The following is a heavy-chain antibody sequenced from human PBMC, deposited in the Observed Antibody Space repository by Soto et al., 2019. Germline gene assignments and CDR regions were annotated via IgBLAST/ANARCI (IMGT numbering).Heavy chain of an antibody. CDR1: GGSISSYY. CDR2: IYYSGST. CDR3: ARGVSSGWSSWFDP. V-gene: IGHV4-59*01. D-gene: IGHD6-19*01. J-gene: IGHJ5*02. Sequence: SETLYLTCTVSGGSISSYYWSWIRQPPGKGLEWIGYIYYSGSTNYNPSLKSRVTISVDTSKNQFSLKLSSVTAADTAVYYCARGVSSGWSSWFDPWGQGTLVTVSS.